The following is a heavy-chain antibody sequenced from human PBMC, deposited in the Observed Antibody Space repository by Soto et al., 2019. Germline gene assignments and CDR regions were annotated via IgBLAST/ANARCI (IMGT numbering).Heavy chain of an antibody. D-gene: IGHD6-19*01. J-gene: IGHJ5*01. V-gene: IGHV4-59*11. CDR3: ARGGLYSSQTANFDS. Sequence: TSETLSLTCIVSGGSINRHYCHWIRQPPGKPLEWIGYIYYSGSTNYSPSLKSRVTMSVDTSKNQFSLRLNSVTTADTAVYYCARGGLYSSQTANFDSWGQGILVTVSS. CDR2: IYYSGST. CDR1: GGSINRHY.